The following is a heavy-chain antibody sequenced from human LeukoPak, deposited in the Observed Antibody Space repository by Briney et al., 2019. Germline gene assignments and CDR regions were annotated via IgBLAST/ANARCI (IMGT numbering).Heavy chain of an antibody. V-gene: IGHV4-39*01. J-gene: IGHJ4*02. Sequence: SKTLSLTCTVSGGSISSSSYYWGWIRQPPGKGLEWIGSIYYSGSTYYNPSLKSRVTISVDTSKNQFSLKLSSVTAADTAVYYCARRHYYDSSGYYYYWGQGTLVTVSS. D-gene: IGHD3-22*01. CDR2: IYYSGST. CDR3: ARRHYYDSSGYYYY. CDR1: GGSISSSSYY.